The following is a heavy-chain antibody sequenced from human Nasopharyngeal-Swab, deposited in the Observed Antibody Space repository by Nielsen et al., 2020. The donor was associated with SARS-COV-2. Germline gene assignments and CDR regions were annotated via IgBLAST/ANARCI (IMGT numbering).Heavy chain of an antibody. J-gene: IGHJ4*02. D-gene: IGHD6-19*01. Sequence: ASVKVSCKASGYTFINYGLSWVRQAPGQGLEWVGWISANNGNTNYAQKFRGRVTMTTDTSTSTAYMELRSLRSDDTAIYYCVRDQWLVHYFDYWGQGTLVTVSS. V-gene: IGHV1-18*01. CDR3: VRDQWLVHYFDY. CDR1: GYTFINYG. CDR2: ISANNGNT.